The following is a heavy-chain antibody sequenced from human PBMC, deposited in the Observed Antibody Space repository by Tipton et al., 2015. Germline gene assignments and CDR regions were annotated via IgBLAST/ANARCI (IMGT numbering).Heavy chain of an antibody. D-gene: IGHD2-8*01. J-gene: IGHJ6*02. CDR1: GYTFTSYY. V-gene: IGHV1-46*01. CDR3: SRDTGRVVVMLYATRFPAYGMDV. CDR2: IKPSGVTT. Sequence: QSGPEVKKPGASVKVSCKASGYTFTSYYLHWVRQAPGQGLEWMGMIKPSGVTTSYAQKFQGRVTMTRDTSTSTVYMELSSLRSEDTAVYYCSRDTGRVVVMLYATRFPAYGMDVWGQGTTVTVSS.